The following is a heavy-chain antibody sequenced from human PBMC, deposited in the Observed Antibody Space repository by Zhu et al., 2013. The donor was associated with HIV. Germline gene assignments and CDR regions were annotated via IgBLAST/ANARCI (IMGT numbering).Heavy chain of an antibody. CDR1: GYTFRDFY. Sequence: QGKLVQSGAEMRKPGASVRISCEASGYTFRDFYIHWVRQAPGKGLEWMGWISAYSGNTNYAQSLQGRVTMTTDTSTSTAYMELRSLRSDDTAVYYCARVRSSSSLHYYGMDVWGQGTAITVTS. J-gene: IGHJ6*02. D-gene: IGHD6-13*01. CDR2: ISAYSGNT. V-gene: IGHV1-18*01. CDR3: ARVRSSSSLHYYGMDV.